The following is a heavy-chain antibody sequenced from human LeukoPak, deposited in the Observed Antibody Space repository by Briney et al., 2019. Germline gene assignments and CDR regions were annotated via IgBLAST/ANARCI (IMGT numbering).Heavy chain of an antibody. CDR3: AISPYYYGSGSSDP. J-gene: IGHJ5*02. Sequence: SGGSLRLSCAASRFTFSSYTMNWVRQAPGKGLEWVSLISDSGDTTSYADSVKGRFTISRDNSKNTLWLQMNILEADDTALYYCAISPYYYGSGSSDPWGQGTLVTVSS. CDR2: ISDSGDTT. CDR1: RFTFSSYT. D-gene: IGHD3-10*01. V-gene: IGHV3-23*01.